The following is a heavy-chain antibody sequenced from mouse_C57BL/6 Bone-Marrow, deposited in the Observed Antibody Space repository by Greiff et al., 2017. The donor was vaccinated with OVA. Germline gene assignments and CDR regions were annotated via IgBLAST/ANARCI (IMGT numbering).Heavy chain of an antibody. CDR3: ARWRYYAMDY. CDR2: IYPGSGRT. Sequence: QVQLKQPGAELVKPGASVKMSCKASGYTFTSYWITWVKQRPGQGLEWIGEIYPGSGRTNYNEKFKSKATLTVDTASSTAYMQLSSLTSEDSAVYSCARWRYYAMDYWGQGTSVTVSS. CDR1: GYTFTSYW. V-gene: IGHV1-55*01. J-gene: IGHJ4*01.